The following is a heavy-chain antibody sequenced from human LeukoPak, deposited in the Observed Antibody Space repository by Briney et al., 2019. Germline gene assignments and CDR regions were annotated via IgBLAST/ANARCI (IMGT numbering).Heavy chain of an antibody. CDR1: GFTFDDNG. D-gene: IGHD2-21*01. Sequence: GGSLRLSCAASGFTFDDNGMTWVRQAAGKGLEWVSSIDWNGGSTGYADSVKGRFTISRDNAKSSLYLQMNSLRAEDTALYYCARDRRGYSVFDYWGQGTLVTVSS. V-gene: IGHV3-20*04. CDR3: ARDRRGYSVFDY. CDR2: IDWNGGST. J-gene: IGHJ4*02.